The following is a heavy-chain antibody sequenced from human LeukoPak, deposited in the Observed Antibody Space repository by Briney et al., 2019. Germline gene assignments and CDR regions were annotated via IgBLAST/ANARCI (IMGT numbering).Heavy chain of an antibody. CDR3: ARAGYSSGWAFDY. CDR2: INPNSGGT. CDR1: GYTFTGYY. D-gene: IGHD6-19*01. V-gene: IGHV1-2*02. J-gene: IGHJ4*02. Sequence: ASVKVSCKASGYTFTGYYMHWVRQAPGQGLEWMGWINPNSGGTNYAQTFQGRVTMTRDTSISTAYMELSRLRSDDTAVYYCARAGYSSGWAFDYWGQGTLVTVSS.